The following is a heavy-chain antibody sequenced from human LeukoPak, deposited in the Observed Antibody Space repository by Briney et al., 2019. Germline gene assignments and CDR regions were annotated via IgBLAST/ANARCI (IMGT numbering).Heavy chain of an antibody. Sequence: PGGSLRLSCAASGFTFSSYGMHWVRQAPGKGLEWVAFIGYEGVHKYYADSVQGRFTISKDNSKATLYLQMNSLRPEDTAVYYCAKDLHGGYSSDYWGQGTLVTVSS. CDR3: AKDLHGGYSSDY. J-gene: IGHJ4*02. CDR2: IGYEGVHK. CDR1: GFTFSSYG. V-gene: IGHV3-30*02. D-gene: IGHD3-22*01.